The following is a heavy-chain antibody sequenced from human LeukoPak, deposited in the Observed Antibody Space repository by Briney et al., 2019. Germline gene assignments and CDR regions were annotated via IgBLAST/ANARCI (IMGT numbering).Heavy chain of an antibody. Sequence: SGTLSLTCAVSGGSISSSNWWSWVRQPPGKGLEWIGEIYHSGSTNYNPSLKSRVTISVDKSKNQFSLKLSSVTAADTAVYYCARADYYGSGSYNSYYYMDVWGKGTTVTVSS. V-gene: IGHV4-4*02. CDR2: IYHSGST. CDR3: ARADYYGSGSYNSYYYMDV. D-gene: IGHD3-10*01. CDR1: GGSISSSNW. J-gene: IGHJ6*03.